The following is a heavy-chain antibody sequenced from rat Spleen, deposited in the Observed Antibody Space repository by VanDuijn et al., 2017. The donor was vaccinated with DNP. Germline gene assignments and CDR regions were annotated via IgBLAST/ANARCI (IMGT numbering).Heavy chain of an antibody. V-gene: IGHV4-2*01. D-gene: IGHD1-6*01. CDR2: INRDSTTI. J-gene: IGHJ1*01. Sequence: EVQLVESGGGLVQPGRSLKLTCSASGVNFNDYWMGWVRQAPGKGLEWIGKINRDSTTINYTPSLKDKFIISRDNAQNTLFLQMSGLGSEDTAIYYCRMFTADFSYWYFDFWGPGAMVTVSS. CDR3: RMFTADFSYWYFDF. CDR1: GVNFNDYW.